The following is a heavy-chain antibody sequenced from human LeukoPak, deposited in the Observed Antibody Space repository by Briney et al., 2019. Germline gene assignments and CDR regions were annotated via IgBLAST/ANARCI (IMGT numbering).Heavy chain of an antibody. CDR3: ARHNARLRGWIGEVDF. Sequence: SETLSLTCTVSGGSFSNYYWSWIRQPPGKGLEWIAYIYYSGSTNYNPSLKSRVTISVDTSKNQFSLMLSSVTAADTAVYYCARHNARLRGWIGEVDFWGQGALVTVSS. V-gene: IGHV4-59*08. J-gene: IGHJ4*02. D-gene: IGHD3-10*01. CDR1: GGSFSNYY. CDR2: IYYSGST.